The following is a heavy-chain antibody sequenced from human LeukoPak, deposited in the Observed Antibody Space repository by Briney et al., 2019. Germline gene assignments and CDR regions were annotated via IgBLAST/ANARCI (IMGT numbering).Heavy chain of an antibody. V-gene: IGHV3-23*01. CDR1: GFTFSSYA. D-gene: IGHD3-10*01. CDR3: AKGVAYGSGSYPNGHFDY. CDR2: VSISGGRT. J-gene: IGHJ4*02. Sequence: GGSLRLSCAASGFTFSSYAMSWVRQAPGKGLEWVSAVSISGGRTYYADSVKGRFAISRDDSKNTLSLQMNSLIAEDTAVYYCAKGVAYGSGSYPNGHFDYWGQGTLVTVSS.